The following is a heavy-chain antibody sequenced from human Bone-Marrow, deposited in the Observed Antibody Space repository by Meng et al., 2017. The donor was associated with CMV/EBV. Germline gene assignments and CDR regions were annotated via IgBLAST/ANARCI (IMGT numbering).Heavy chain of an antibody. Sequence: SETLSLTSTVSGGSISSGGYYWSWPRQHPGKGLGWIGYIYYRGSTYYNPSIKSRVTMSEDTSKNQFSLKLSSVTAADSAVYYCARSGYDWGSLAHYGMDVWGQGPTVTGSS. V-gene: IGHV4-31*03. J-gene: IGHJ6*01. CDR1: GGSISSGGYY. CDR2: IYYRGST. D-gene: IGHD5-12*01. CDR3: ARSGYDWGSLAHYGMDV.